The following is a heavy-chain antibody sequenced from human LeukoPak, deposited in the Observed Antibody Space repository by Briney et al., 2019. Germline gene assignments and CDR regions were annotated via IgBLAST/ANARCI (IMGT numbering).Heavy chain of an antibody. CDR2: IIPILGIA. CDR3: ARDHTGSTTSWDYYYGMDV. V-gene: IGHV1-69*04. D-gene: IGHD2-2*01. CDR1: GGTFSSYA. J-gene: IGHJ6*02. Sequence: ASVKVSCKASGGTFSSYAISWVRQAPGQGLEWMGRIIPILGIANYAQKFQGRVTITADKSTSTAYMELSSMRSEDTAVYYCARDHTGSTTSWDYYYGMDVWGQGTTVTVSS.